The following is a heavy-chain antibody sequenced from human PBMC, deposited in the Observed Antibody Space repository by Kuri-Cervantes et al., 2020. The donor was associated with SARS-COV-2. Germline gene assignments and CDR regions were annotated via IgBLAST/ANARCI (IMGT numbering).Heavy chain of an antibody. D-gene: IGHD1-26*01. Sequence: LTCAASGFTFSSYGMHWVRQAPGKGLEWVAVISYDGSNKYYADSVKGRFTISRDNSKNTLYLQMNSLRAEDTAVYYCAKDGPDSGSYLFDYWGQGTLVTVSS. CDR1: GFTFSSYG. V-gene: IGHV3-30*18. CDR3: AKDGPDSGSYLFDY. J-gene: IGHJ4*02. CDR2: ISYDGSNK.